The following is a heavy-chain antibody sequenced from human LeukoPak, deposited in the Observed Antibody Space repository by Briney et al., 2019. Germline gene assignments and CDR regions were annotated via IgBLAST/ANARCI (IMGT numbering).Heavy chain of an antibody. Sequence: GGSLRLSCAASGFMFDDYTMHWVRQAPGKGLEWVSFINWDGGSTYYAGSVKGRFTISRDNSKNSLYLQMNSLRTEDTALYYCAKGDVDSPMNFYHWGQGTLVTVSS. CDR1: GFMFDDYT. V-gene: IGHV3-43*01. CDR3: AKGDVDSPMNFYH. J-gene: IGHJ4*02. CDR2: INWDGGST. D-gene: IGHD5-18*01.